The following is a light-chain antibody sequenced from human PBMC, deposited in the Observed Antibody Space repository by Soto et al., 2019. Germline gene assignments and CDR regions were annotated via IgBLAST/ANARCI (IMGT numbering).Light chain of an antibody. CDR1: SSDVGGYNY. Sequence: QSALTKPPSAPGSPGQSVTISCTGTSSDVGGYNYVSWYQQHPGKAPKLIIYEATKRPSGVPDRFSGSKSGNTASLTVSGLQAEDEADYYCSSYAGSNNFVVFGGGTKLTVL. J-gene: IGLJ2*01. CDR2: EAT. V-gene: IGLV2-8*01. CDR3: SSYAGSNNFVV.